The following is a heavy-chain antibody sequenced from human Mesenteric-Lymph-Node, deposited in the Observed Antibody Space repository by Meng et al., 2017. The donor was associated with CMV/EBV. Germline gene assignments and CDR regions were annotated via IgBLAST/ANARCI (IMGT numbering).Heavy chain of an antibody. V-gene: IGHV3-21*01. Sequence: GGSLRLSCAASGFTFSSYSMNWVRQAPGKGLEWVSSISSSSSYIYYADSVKGRFTISRDNAKNSLYLQMNSLRAEDTAVYYCARDRIGTIFGGKDVWGQGTTVTVSS. CDR2: ISSSSSYI. D-gene: IGHD3-3*01. CDR1: GFTFSSYS. CDR3: ARDRIGTIFGGKDV. J-gene: IGHJ6*02.